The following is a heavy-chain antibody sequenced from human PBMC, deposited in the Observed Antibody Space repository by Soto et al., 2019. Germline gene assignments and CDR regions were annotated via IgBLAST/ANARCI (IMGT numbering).Heavy chain of an antibody. CDR3: AKTHYYYDSSGYFPN. J-gene: IGHJ4*02. Sequence: GGSLRLSCAASGFTFSSYAMSWVRQAPGKGLEWVSAISGSGGSTYYADSVKGRFTISRDNSKNTLYLQMNSLRAEDTAVYYCAKTHYYYDSSGYFPNWGQGTLVTVSS. CDR2: ISGSGGST. CDR1: GFTFSSYA. D-gene: IGHD3-22*01. V-gene: IGHV3-23*01.